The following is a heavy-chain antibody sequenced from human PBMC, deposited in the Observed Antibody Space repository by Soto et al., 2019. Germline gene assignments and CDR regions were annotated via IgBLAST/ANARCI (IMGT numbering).Heavy chain of an antibody. V-gene: IGHV1-18*01. D-gene: IGHD3-3*01. CDR1: GYTFTSYG. CDR2: ISAYNGNT. J-gene: IGHJ5*02. CDR3: ARVVYDFWSGPNRNWFDP. Sequence: QVQLVQSGAEVKKPGASVKVSCKASGYTFTSYGISWVRQAPGQGLEWMGWISAYNGNTNYAQKLQGRVTMTTDTSTSTDYMELRSLRSDDTAVYYCARVVYDFWSGPNRNWFDPWGQGTLVTVSS.